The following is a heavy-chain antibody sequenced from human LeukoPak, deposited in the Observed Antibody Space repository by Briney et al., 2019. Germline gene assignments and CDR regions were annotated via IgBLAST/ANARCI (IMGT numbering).Heavy chain of an antibody. CDR1: GFTFSNYW. CDR2: IKEDGSEQ. CDR3: ARDNVAYCGPNCPNFDY. V-gene: IGHV3-7*01. Sequence: GGSLRLSCAVSGFTFSNYWMSWVRQAPGKGLKWVANIKEDGSEQYYVDSVKGRFIISRDNAKNSLYLQMYSLRAEDTAVYYCARDNVAYCGPNCPNFDYWGQGTLVTVSS. J-gene: IGHJ4*02. D-gene: IGHD2-21*01.